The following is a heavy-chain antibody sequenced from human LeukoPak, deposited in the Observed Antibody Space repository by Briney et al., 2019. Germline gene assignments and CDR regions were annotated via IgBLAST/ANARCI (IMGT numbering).Heavy chain of an antibody. J-gene: IGHJ5*02. CDR1: RFTFSSYA. D-gene: IGHD3-16*01. V-gene: IGHV3-23*01. Sequence: PGGSLRLSCAASRFTFSSYAMSWVRQAPGKGLEWVSAISGSGGNTYYADSVKGRFTISRDNSKNTLYLQMNSLRAEDTAVYYCAKDDNYIRFLSWGQGTLVTVSS. CDR3: AKDDNYIRFLS. CDR2: ISGSGGNT.